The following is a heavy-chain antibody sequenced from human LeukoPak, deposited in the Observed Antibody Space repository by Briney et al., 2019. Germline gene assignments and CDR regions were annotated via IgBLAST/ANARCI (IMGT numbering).Heavy chain of an antibody. CDR3: AREGYYDSSGYSIVY. Sequence: GGSLRLSCAASGFTVSSNYMSWVRQAPGKGLEWVSVIYSGGSTHYADSVKGRFTISRHNSKNTLYLQMNSLRAEDTAVYYCAREGYYDSSGYSIVYWGQGTLVTVSS. CDR1: GFTVSSNY. D-gene: IGHD3-22*01. J-gene: IGHJ4*02. V-gene: IGHV3-53*04. CDR2: IYSGGST.